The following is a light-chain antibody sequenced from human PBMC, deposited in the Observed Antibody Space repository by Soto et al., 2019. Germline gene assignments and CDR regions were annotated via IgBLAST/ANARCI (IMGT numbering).Light chain of an antibody. CDR1: QSVSRN. Sequence: EIVMTQSPATLSVAPGERATLSCRASQSVSRNLAWYQQKPGQAPRLLIYGASPRASTIPDRFSGSGSGTEFTLTISSLQSEDFAVYYCQQYNEWPRTFVQGTRVEFK. CDR2: GAS. V-gene: IGKV3-15*01. CDR3: QQYNEWPRT. J-gene: IGKJ1*01.